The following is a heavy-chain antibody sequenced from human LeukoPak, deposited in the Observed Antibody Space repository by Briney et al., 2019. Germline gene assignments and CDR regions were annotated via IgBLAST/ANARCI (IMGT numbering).Heavy chain of an antibody. CDR1: GGTFSSYA. CDR2: IIPIFGTA. V-gene: IGHV1-69*05. CDR3: ASASSSGWYNDAFDI. D-gene: IGHD6-19*01. J-gene: IGHJ3*02. Sequence: SVKVSCKASGGTFSSYAISWVRQAPGQGLEWMGGIIPIFGTANYAQKFQGRVTITTDESTSTAYMELSSLRSEDTAVYYCASASSSGWYNDAFDIWGQGTMVTVSS.